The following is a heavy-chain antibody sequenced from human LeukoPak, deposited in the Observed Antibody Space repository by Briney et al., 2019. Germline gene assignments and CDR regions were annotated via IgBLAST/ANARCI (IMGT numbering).Heavy chain of an antibody. Sequence: SVKVSCKASGGTFSSYAISWVRQAPGQGLEWMGGIIPIFGTANYAQKFQGRVTITADESTSTAYMELSSLRSEDTAVYYCARDRGIAVAGSSFDYWGQGTLVTVSS. CDR1: GGTFSSYA. J-gene: IGHJ4*02. CDR3: ARDRGIAVAGSSFDY. D-gene: IGHD6-19*01. CDR2: IIPIFGTA. V-gene: IGHV1-69*13.